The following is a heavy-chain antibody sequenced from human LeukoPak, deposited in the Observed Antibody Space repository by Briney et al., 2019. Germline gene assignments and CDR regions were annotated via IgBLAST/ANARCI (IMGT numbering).Heavy chain of an antibody. V-gene: IGHV3-21*01. CDR3: ASFSVVPYYFDY. CDR2: ISRSSTYI. Sequence: AGGSLRLSCAASGFSLSTYWMSWVRQAPGKGLEWVSSISRSSTYISYADSVKGRFTISRDNAKNSLFLQMNSLRAEDTAVYYCASFSVVPYYFDYWGQGTLVTVSS. D-gene: IGHD2-21*01. CDR1: GFSLSTYW. J-gene: IGHJ4*02.